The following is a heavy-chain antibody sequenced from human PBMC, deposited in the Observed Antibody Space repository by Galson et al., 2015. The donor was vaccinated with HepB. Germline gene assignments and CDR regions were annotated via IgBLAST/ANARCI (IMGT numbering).Heavy chain of an antibody. D-gene: IGHD2-21*01. CDR3: ARDLLAYCGGDCYRGPDDAFDI. CDR2: TYYRSKWYN. Sequence: CAISGDSVSSNSAAWNWIRQSPSRGLEWLGRTYYRSKWYNDYAVSVKSRITINPDTSKNQFSLQLNSVTPEDTAVYYCARDLLAYCGGDCYRGPDDAFDIWGQGTMVTVSS. V-gene: IGHV6-1*01. CDR1: GDSVSSNSAA. J-gene: IGHJ3*02.